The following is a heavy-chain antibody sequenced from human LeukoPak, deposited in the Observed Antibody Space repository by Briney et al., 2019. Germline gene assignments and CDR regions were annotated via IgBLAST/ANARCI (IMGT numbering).Heavy chain of an antibody. CDR1: GGSISSSGYY. CDR3: ARHEYSGSYYGLSWFDP. Sequence: SETLSLTCTVSGGSISSSGYYWGWIRQPPGKGLEWIASIYYSGSTYYNPSLKSRVTISVDTSKNQLSLKLSSLTASDTAVYYCARHEYSGSYYGLSWFDPWGQGTLVTVSS. CDR2: IYYSGST. J-gene: IGHJ5*02. V-gene: IGHV4-39*01. D-gene: IGHD1-26*01.